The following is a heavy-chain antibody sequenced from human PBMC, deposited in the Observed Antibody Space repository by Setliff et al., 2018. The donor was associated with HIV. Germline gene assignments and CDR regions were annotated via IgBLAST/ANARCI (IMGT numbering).Heavy chain of an antibody. CDR2: ISGSGSST. V-gene: IGHV3-23*01. Sequence: GGSLRLSCAASGFSFDTFVMNWVRQAPGKGLEWVSGISGSGSSTYYADSVKGRFTISRDNSKNTLYLQMNSLRAEDTAVYYCARRAYYDNSGPNAFDIWGQGTMVTVSS. J-gene: IGHJ3*02. D-gene: IGHD3-22*01. CDR3: ARRAYYDNSGPNAFDI. CDR1: GFSFDTFV.